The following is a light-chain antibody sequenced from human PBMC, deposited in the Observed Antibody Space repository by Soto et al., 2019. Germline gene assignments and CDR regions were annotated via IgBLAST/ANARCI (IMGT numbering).Light chain of an antibody. J-gene: IGLJ2*01. CDR2: EVI. CDR1: SSDVGNYNL. V-gene: IGLV2-23*02. CDR3: CSYAGSTAL. Sequence: QSALTQPASVSGSPGQSITISCTGTSSDVGNYNLVSWYQQVPGKAPKLIIYEVIQRPSGVSNRFSGSKSGNTASLTISGLQADDEGDYYCCSYAGSTALFGGGTKVTVL.